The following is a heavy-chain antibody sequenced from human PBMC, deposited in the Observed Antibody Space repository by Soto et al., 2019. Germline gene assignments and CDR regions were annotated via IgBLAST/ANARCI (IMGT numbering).Heavy chain of an antibody. J-gene: IGHJ6*04. V-gene: IGHV4-30-4*01. Sequence: QVQLQESGPGLVRPSQTLSLTCTVSGASISSADYYWSWIRQTPGKGLEWIGHIFYSGTTYYNPSLKSRLTISVDTSKNHFCLRLTSVTAADTAVYYCARDLWVEPELYYYGMDVWGKGTTVTVSS. CDR2: IFYSGTT. CDR1: GASISSADYY. CDR3: ARDLWVEPELYYYGMDV. D-gene: IGHD1-1*01.